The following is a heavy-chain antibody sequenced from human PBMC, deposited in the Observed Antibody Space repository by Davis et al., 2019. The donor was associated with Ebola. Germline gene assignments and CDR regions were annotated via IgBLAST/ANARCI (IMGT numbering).Heavy chain of an antibody. CDR2: IRNKAYGGRT. J-gene: IGHJ4*02. CDR3: ARESGGGIDY. D-gene: IGHD1-26*01. CDR1: GFNFGEYA. Sequence: GGSLRLSCTASGFNFGEYALTWVRQTPRKGLEWVGFIRNKAYGGRTEYAASVKGRFTISRDDSGNIAYLQMNSLKIEDTAVYYCARESGGGIDYWGQGTLVTVSS. V-gene: IGHV3-49*04.